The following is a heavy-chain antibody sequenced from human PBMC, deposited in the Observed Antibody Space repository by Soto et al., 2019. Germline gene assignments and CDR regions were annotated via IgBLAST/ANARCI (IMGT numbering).Heavy chain of an antibody. J-gene: IGHJ3*01. CDR1: GFTFGDYA. V-gene: IGHV3-49*04. Sequence: LRLSCTASGFTFGDYAMSWVRQAPGKGLEWVGFIRSKAYGGTTEYAASVKGRFTISRDDSKSIAYLQMNSLKIEDTAVYYCTTTVLMVYANAPASNFDVWGQGTMVTVSS. CDR3: TTTVLMVYANAPASNFDV. CDR2: IRSKAYGGTT. D-gene: IGHD2-8*01.